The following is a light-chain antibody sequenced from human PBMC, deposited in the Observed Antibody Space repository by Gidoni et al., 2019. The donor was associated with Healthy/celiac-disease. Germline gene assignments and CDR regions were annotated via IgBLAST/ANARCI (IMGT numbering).Light chain of an antibody. Sequence: EILMTQSPATLSVSPGERATLSCRASQSVSSNLAWYQQKPGQAHRLLIYGASTRATGIPSRFSGSGSGTEFTLSISSLKSEDFAVYYCQQYNNWPSYTFGQXTKLEIK. CDR1: QSVSSN. J-gene: IGKJ2*01. V-gene: IGKV3-15*01. CDR2: GAS. CDR3: QQYNNWPSYT.